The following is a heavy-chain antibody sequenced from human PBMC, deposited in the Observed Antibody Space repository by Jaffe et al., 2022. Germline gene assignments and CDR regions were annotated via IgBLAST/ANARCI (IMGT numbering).Heavy chain of an antibody. Sequence: EVQLLESGGGLVQPGGSLRLSCAASGFTFSSYAMSWVRQAPGKGLEWVSAISGSGGSTYYADSVKGRFTISRDNSKNTLYLQMNSLRAEDTAVYYCAKDHKSSSWYAIYYMDVWGKGTTVTVSS. CDR2: ISGSGGST. V-gene: IGHV3-23*01. J-gene: IGHJ6*03. CDR1: GFTFSSYA. CDR3: AKDHKSSSWYAIYYMDV. D-gene: IGHD6-13*01.